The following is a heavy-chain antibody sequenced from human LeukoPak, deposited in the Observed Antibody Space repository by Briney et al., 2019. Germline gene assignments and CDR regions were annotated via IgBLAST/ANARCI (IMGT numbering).Heavy chain of an antibody. D-gene: IGHD6-13*01. CDR1: GGTFSSYA. Sequence: SVKVSCKASGGTFSSYAISWVRQAPGQGLEWMGGIIPIFGTANYAQKLQGRVTMTTDTSTSTAYMELRGLRSDDTAVYYCARIGSSSWYGGFDPWGQGTLVTVSS. J-gene: IGHJ5*02. CDR2: IIPIFGTA. V-gene: IGHV1-69*05. CDR3: ARIGSSSWYGGFDP.